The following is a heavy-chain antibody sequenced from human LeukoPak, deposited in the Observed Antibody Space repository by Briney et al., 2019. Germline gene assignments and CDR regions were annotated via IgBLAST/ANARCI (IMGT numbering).Heavy chain of an antibody. Sequence: SETLSLTCTVSGGSISSYYWSWIRQPPGKGLEWIGYIYYSGSTNYNPSLKSRVTISVDTSKNQFSLKLSSVTAADTAVYYCAREGNGDPQLLDYWGQGTLVTVSS. CDR3: AREGNGDPQLLDY. D-gene: IGHD4-17*01. CDR2: IYYSGST. CDR1: GGSISSYY. J-gene: IGHJ4*02. V-gene: IGHV4-59*01.